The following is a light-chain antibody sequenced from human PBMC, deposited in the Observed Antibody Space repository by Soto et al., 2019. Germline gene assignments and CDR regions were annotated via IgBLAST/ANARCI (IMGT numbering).Light chain of an antibody. CDR2: DAS. V-gene: IGKV1-33*01. CDR1: HDITSY. J-gene: IGKJ3*01. Sequence: DIQMTQSPSSLSASVGDRVTITCQASHDITSYLNWYQHKPGKAPKLLIYDASILEAGVPSRFSGSGSGTHFTCPISSLQREDVATYYCQKCDYLPIFGRGTTVDF. CDR3: QKCDYLPI.